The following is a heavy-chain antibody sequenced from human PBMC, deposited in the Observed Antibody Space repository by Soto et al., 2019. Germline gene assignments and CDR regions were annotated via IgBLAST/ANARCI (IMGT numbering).Heavy chain of an antibody. J-gene: IGHJ4*02. CDR2: IIPMFDTT. CDR3: AGGPGVGFDY. V-gene: IGHV1-69*18. CDR1: GGTFDTFSMYT. Sequence: QVQLVQSGPEVKPPGSSVKVSCKASGGTFDTFSMYTFSWVRQAPGQGLEWMGMIIPMFDTTNYSKKFQDRLTITADESTSTAYMELNSLRSDDTAVYFCAGGPGVGFDYWGQGVLVTVSS.